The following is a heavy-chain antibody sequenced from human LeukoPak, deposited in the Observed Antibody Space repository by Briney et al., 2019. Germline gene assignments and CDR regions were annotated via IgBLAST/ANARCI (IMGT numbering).Heavy chain of an antibody. CDR3: ARSGYGPEWLYFDWQYAFDI. D-gene: IGHD3-9*01. V-gene: IGHV1-8*01. CDR1: GYTFTSYV. Sequence: EASVKVSCKASGYTFTSYVTNWVRPATGRGREWVGWMNLNSGNTGYAQKFQGRVTMTRNTSISTAYMELSSLRSEDTPVCYCARSGYGPEWLYFDWQYAFDIWVQGTMVTVSS. J-gene: IGHJ3*02. CDR2: MNLNSGNT.